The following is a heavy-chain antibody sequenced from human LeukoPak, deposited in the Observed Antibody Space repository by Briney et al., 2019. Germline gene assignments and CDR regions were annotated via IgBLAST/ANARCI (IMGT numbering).Heavy chain of an antibody. V-gene: IGHV4-38-2*02. D-gene: IGHD3-10*01. Sequence: SETLSLTCTVSGYSISSGYYWGWIRQPPGKGLEWIGHISYSGSTNYNPSLKSRVTISVDTSKNQFSLKLSSVTAADTAVYYCARLVVREFDPWGQGTLVTVSS. CDR2: ISYSGST. CDR3: ARLVVREFDP. J-gene: IGHJ5*02. CDR1: GYSISSGYY.